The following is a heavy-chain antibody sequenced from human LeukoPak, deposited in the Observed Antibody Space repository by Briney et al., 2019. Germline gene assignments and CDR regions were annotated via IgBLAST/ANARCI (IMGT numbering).Heavy chain of an antibody. J-gene: IGHJ6*02. CDR3: ARFCRQQLVLGYYYYGMDV. D-gene: IGHD6-6*01. CDR1: GYTFTSYD. Sequence: GASVKVSCKASGYTFTSYDINWVRQATGQGLEWMGWMNPNSGNTGYAQKLQGRVTMTRNTSISTAYMELSSLRSEDTAVYYCARFCRQQLVLGYYYYGMDVWGQGTTVTVSS. CDR2: MNPNSGNT. V-gene: IGHV1-8*01.